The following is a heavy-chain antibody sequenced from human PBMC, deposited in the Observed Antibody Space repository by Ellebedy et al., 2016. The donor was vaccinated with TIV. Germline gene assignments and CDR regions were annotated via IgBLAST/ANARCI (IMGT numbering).Heavy chain of an antibody. Sequence: GGSLRLXXAASGFTFSSYAMSWVRQAPGKGLEWVSAISGSGGSTYYADSVKGRFTISRDNSKNTLYLQMNSLRAEDTAVYYCAKQANYVWGGYFDYWGQGTLVTVSS. CDR1: GFTFSSYA. V-gene: IGHV3-23*01. CDR3: AKQANYVWGGYFDY. D-gene: IGHD3-16*01. J-gene: IGHJ4*02. CDR2: ISGSGGST.